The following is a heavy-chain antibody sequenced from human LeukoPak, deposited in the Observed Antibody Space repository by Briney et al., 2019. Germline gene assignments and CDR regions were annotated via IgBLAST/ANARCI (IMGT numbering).Heavy chain of an antibody. CDR1: GGSFSGYY. CDR2: INHSGST. J-gene: IGHJ4*02. CDR3: ARGRLECSGGSCYYPYFDY. D-gene: IGHD2-15*01. Sequence: PSETLSLTCAVYGGSFSGYYWSWIRQPPGKGLEWIGEINHSGSTNYNPSLKSRVTTSVDTSKNQFSLKLSSVTAADTAVYYCARGRLECSGGSCYYPYFDYWGQGTLVTVSS. V-gene: IGHV4-34*01.